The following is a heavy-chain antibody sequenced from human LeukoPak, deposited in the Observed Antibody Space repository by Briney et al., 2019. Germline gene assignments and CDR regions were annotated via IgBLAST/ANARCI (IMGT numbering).Heavy chain of an antibody. D-gene: IGHD6-13*01. CDR1: GFTFSSYE. Sequence: GGSLRLSCAASGFTFSSYEMNWVRQAPGKGLEWVSYISSSGSTIYYADSVKGRFTISRDNAKNSLYLQMNSLRAEDTAVYYCARVFGSSWYRVIYYYYYMDVWGKGTTVTVSS. CDR3: ARVFGSSWYRVIYYYYYMDV. CDR2: ISSSGSTI. V-gene: IGHV3-48*03. J-gene: IGHJ6*03.